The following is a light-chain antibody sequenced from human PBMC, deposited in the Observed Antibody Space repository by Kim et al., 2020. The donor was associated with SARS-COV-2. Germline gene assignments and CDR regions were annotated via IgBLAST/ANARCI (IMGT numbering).Light chain of an antibody. V-gene: IGKV3-20*01. Sequence: SPGDTATLSCRASQSVSSSYLAWYHQKPGHAPRLFIYGASSRATVIPDRYSGSGSGTDFTLTISRLETEDFSVYYCQQYGSSPPYTFGQGTKLEI. CDR2: GAS. J-gene: IGKJ2*01. CDR1: QSVSSSY. CDR3: QQYGSSPPYT.